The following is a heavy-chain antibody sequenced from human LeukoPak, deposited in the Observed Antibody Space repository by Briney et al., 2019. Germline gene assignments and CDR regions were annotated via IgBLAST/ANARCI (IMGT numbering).Heavy chain of an antibody. CDR1: GYSFTSYG. Sequence: ASVKVSCKASGYSFTSYGITWVRQAPGQGLEWMGWINPYNGNTNYAQKLQGRVTMTTDTSTSTAYMDLRRLRSDDTAVYYCAKSAQYSSAWFTGSFDYWGQGTLVTVSS. V-gene: IGHV1-18*01. J-gene: IGHJ4*02. CDR3: AKSAQYSSAWFTGSFDY. D-gene: IGHD6-13*01. CDR2: INPYNGNT.